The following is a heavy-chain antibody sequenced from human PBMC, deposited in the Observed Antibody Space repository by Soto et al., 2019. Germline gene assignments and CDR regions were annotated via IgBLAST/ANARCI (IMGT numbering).Heavy chain of an antibody. J-gene: IGHJ4*02. Sequence: EVQLVESGGGLVQPGGSLRLSCAASGFTFSSYWMSWVRQAPGKGLEWVANIKQDGSEKYYVDSVKGRFTISRDNAKNSLYLQMNSLGAEDTAVYYCARDLAGIAAAGSGPFDYWGQGNLVTVSS. CDR1: GFTFSSYW. CDR3: ARDLAGIAAAGSGPFDY. D-gene: IGHD6-13*01. CDR2: IKQDGSEK. V-gene: IGHV3-7*01.